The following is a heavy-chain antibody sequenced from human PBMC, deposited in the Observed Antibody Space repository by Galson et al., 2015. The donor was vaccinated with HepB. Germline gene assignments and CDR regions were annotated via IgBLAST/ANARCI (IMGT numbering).Heavy chain of an antibody. D-gene: IGHD3-3*01. V-gene: IGHV1-8*02. CDR2: LDPNTGNT. J-gene: IGHJ5*02. Sequence: SVKVSCKASGYTFTSFHINWVRQATGQGLEWMGWLDPNTGNTGYAREFQGRVTLTRDTSISTAYMELSSLRSEDTAVYYCARDDYEFWSGYFGGTARNWFDPWGQGTLVTVSS. CDR3: ARDDYEFWSGYFGGTARNWFDP. CDR1: GYTFTSFH.